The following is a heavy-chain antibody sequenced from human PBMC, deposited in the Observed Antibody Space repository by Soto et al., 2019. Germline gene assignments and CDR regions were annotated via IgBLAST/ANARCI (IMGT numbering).Heavy chain of an antibody. J-gene: IGHJ3*02. CDR1: GYTFTSYG. D-gene: IGHD3-9*01. Sequence: ASVKVSCKASGYTFTSYGISWVRQAAGQGLEWMGWISAYNGNTDDAQKLQGRVTMTTDTSTSTADMELWRLRYEETAVYWCARDSPRDYLAETDWLVNAFDIWGQGTMVTVSS. CDR3: ARDSPRDYLAETDWLVNAFDI. V-gene: IGHV1-18*01. CDR2: ISAYNGNT.